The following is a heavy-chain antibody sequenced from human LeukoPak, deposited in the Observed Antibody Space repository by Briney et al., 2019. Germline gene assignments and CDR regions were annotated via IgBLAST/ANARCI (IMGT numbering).Heavy chain of an antibody. CDR2: ISGSGGST. CDR1: GFTFSSYA. J-gene: IGHJ4*02. V-gene: IGHV3-23*01. Sequence: GGSLRLSCAASGFTFSSYAMSWVRQAPGKGLEWVSAISGSGGSTYDADSVKGRFTISRDNSKNTLYLQMNSLRAEDTAVYYCAKDDASRLGGDYYFDYWGQGTLVTVSS. CDR3: AKDDASRLGGDYYFDY. D-gene: IGHD6-25*01.